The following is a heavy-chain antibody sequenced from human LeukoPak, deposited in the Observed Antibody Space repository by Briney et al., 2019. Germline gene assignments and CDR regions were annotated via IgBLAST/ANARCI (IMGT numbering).Heavy chain of an antibody. CDR2: IYTSGST. J-gene: IGHJ4*02. D-gene: IGHD6-19*01. CDR3: ARGYSSGWLRKLDY. Sequence: SETLSLTCTVSGGSISSYYWSWIRQPAGKGLEWIGRIYTSGSTNYNPSLKSRVTISVDTSKNQFSLKLSSVTAADTAVYYCARGYSSGWLRKLDYWGQGTLVTVSS. V-gene: IGHV4-4*07. CDR1: GGSISSYY.